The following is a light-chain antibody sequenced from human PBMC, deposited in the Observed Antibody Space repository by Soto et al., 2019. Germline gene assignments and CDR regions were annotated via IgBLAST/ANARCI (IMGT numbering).Light chain of an antibody. Sequence: EIVLTQSPGTLSLSPGERATLSCRASQSVSSSYLAWYQQKPGQAPRLLIYGASSRATGIPDRFSGTGSGTDFTLTISRLEPEDFAVYYCQQYVSSSWTFGQGTKV. CDR1: QSVSSSY. V-gene: IGKV3-20*01. J-gene: IGKJ1*01. CDR2: GAS. CDR3: QQYVSSSWT.